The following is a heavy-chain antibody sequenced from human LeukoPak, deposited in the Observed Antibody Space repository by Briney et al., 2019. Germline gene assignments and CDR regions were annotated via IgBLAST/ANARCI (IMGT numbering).Heavy chain of an antibody. D-gene: IGHD3-22*01. CDR3: ARAPYYYDSSGYLDY. CDR1: GGSISSYY. Sequence: PSETLSLTCTVSGGSISSYYWSWIRQPPGKGLEWIGYIYYSGSTNYNPSLKSRVTISVDTSKNQSSLKLSSVTAADTAVYYCARAPYYYDSSGYLDYWGQGTLVTVSS. V-gene: IGHV4-59*01. CDR2: IYYSGST. J-gene: IGHJ4*02.